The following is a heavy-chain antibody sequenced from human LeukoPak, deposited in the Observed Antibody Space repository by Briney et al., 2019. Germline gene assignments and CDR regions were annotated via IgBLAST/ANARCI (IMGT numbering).Heavy chain of an antibody. V-gene: IGHV3-74*01. J-gene: IGHJ4*02. D-gene: IGHD6-13*01. Sequence: PGGSLRPSCAASGFTFSSYWMYWVRQAPGKGLVWVSRIKTDGSSTGYADSVKGRFTISRDNAKNTLYLQMNSLRAEDTAVYYCARESGAAAPGLWGQGTLVTVSS. CDR2: IKTDGSST. CDR3: ARESGAAAPGL. CDR1: GFTFSSYW.